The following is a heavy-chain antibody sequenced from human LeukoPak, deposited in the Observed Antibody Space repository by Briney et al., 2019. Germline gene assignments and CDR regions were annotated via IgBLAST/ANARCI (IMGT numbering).Heavy chain of an antibody. Sequence: SETLSLTCAVSGGSFSGYYWSWIRQPPGKGLEWIGEINHSGSTNYNPSLKSRVTISVDTSKNQFSLKLSSVTAADTAVYYCARTTEGGYTYDYFYYYYMDVWGKGTTVTISS. CDR1: GGSFSGYY. CDR3: ARTTEGGYTYDYFYYYYMDV. J-gene: IGHJ6*03. D-gene: IGHD5-18*01. CDR2: INHSGST. V-gene: IGHV4-34*01.